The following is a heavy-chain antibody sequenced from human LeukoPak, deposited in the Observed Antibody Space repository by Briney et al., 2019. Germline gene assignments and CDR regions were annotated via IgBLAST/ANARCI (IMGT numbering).Heavy chain of an antibody. J-gene: IGHJ4*02. CDR2: IIPTLEIA. Sequence: GASVKVSCKASGYTFTGYYMHWVRQAPGQGLEWMGRIIPTLEIANYAQKFQGRVTLTADKSTTTAYMELSSLRSEDTAVYYCARGTWEPRTYFDYWGQGTLVTVSS. CDR1: GYTFTGYY. D-gene: IGHD1-26*01. CDR3: ARGTWEPRTYFDY. V-gene: IGHV1-69*04.